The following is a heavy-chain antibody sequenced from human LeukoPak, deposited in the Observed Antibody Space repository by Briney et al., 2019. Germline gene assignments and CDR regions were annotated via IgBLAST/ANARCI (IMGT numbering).Heavy chain of an antibody. V-gene: IGHV1-69*06. CDR1: GGTFSSYA. D-gene: IGHD5-18*01. Sequence: SVKVSCKASGGTFSSYAISWVRQAPGQGLERMGGIIPIFGTANYAQKFQGRVTITADKSTSTAYMELSSLRSEDTAVYYCARDHGYGLYYFDYWGQGTLVTVSS. J-gene: IGHJ4*02. CDR3: ARDHGYGLYYFDY. CDR2: IIPIFGTA.